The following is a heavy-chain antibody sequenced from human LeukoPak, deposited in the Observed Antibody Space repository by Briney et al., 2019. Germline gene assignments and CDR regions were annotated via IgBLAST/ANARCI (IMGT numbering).Heavy chain of an antibody. V-gene: IGHV4-61*02. CDR3: ARVSGDYYASV. D-gene: IGHD1-26*01. CDR2: IYTSGST. J-gene: IGHJ4*02. Sequence: SQTLSLTCTVSGGSISSGNYYWSWIRQPAGKGLEWIGRIYTSGSTNYNPSLKSRGTISVDTSKNQFSLKLSSVTAADTAVYYCARVSGDYYASVRGKGILVTDSS. CDR1: GGSISSGNYY.